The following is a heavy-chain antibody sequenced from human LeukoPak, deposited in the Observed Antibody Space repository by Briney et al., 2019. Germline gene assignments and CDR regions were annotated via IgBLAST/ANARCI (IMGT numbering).Heavy chain of an antibody. D-gene: IGHD1-7*01. CDR2: INPNSGGT. CDR3: ARVPITGTTELGLGTDV. V-gene: IGHV1-2*02. J-gene: IGHJ6*02. CDR1: GYTFTGYY. Sequence: ASVKVSCKASGYTFTGYYMHWVRQAPGQGLEWMGWINPNSGGTNYAQKFQGRVTMTRDTSISTAYMELSRLRSDDTAVYYCARVPITGTTELGLGTDVWGQGTTVTVSS.